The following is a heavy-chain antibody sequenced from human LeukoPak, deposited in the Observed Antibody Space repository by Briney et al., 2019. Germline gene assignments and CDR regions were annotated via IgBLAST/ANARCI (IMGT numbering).Heavy chain of an antibody. CDR1: GGSISSYY. D-gene: IGHD6-13*01. V-gene: IGHV4-59*01. CDR2: IYYSGSA. J-gene: IGHJ4*02. Sequence: SETLSLTCTVSGGSISSYYWSWIRQPPGKGLEWIGYIYYSGSANYNPSLKSRVTISVDTSKNQFSLKLSSVTAADTAVYYCGSYKQHEALDYWGQGTLVTVSS. CDR3: GSYKQHEALDY.